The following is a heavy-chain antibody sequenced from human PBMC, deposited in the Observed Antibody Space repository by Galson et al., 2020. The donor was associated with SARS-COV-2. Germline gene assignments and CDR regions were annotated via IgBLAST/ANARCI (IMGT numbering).Heavy chain of an antibody. Sequence: SLKISCAASGFTFSDYYMSCIRQAPGKGLPWVSYISSSGNTIYYADSVKGRFTMSRDNAKNSLYLQMNSLRAEDTAVYYCAREVRSSNNDAFDIWGQGTMVTVSS. V-gene: IGHV3-11*04. D-gene: IGHD6-13*01. J-gene: IGHJ3*02. CDR1: GFTFSDYY. CDR3: AREVRSSNNDAFDI. CDR2: ISSSGNTI.